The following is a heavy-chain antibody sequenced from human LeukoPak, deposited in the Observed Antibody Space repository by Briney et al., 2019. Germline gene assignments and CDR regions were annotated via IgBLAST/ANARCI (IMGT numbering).Heavy chain of an antibody. CDR3: AKWRTSSKGRYSYGYGTADTTLDY. Sequence: GGSLRLSCAASGFTFSSYSMNWVRQAPGKGLEWVSSISSSSSYIYYADSVKGRFTISRDNAKNSLYLQMNSLRAEDTAVYYCAKWRTSSKGRYSYGYGTADTTLDYWGQGTLVTVSS. D-gene: IGHD5-18*01. CDR2: ISSSSSYI. CDR1: GFTFSSYS. J-gene: IGHJ4*02. V-gene: IGHV3-21*01.